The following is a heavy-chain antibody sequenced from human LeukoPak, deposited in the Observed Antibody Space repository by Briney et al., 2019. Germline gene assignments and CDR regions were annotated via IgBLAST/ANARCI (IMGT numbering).Heavy chain of an antibody. J-gene: IGHJ4*02. V-gene: IGHV3-30*02. Sequence: GGSLRLSCAASGFTFSSYGMHWVRQAPGKGLEWVAFIRYDGSNKYYADSVKGRFTISRDNSKNTLYLQMNSLRAEDTAVYYCASHWVRIQLWFFIWGQGTLVTVSS. D-gene: IGHD5-18*01. CDR1: GFTFSSYG. CDR2: IRYDGSNK. CDR3: ASHWVRIQLWFFI.